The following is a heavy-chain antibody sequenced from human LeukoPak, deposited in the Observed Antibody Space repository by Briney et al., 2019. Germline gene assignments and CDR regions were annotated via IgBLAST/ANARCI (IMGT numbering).Heavy chain of an antibody. CDR1: GFTFSSYG. Sequence: GRPLRLSCAASGFTFSSYGMHWVRQAPGKGLEWVAVIWYDGSNKYYADSVKGRFTISRDNSKNTLYLQMNSLRAEDTAIYYCARERRAAENWFDPWGQGTLVTVSS. CDR3: ARERRAAENWFDP. J-gene: IGHJ5*02. CDR2: IWYDGSNK. V-gene: IGHV3-33*01.